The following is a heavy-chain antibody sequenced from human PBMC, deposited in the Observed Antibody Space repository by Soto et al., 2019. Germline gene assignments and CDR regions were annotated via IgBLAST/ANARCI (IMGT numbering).Heavy chain of an antibody. CDR1: GFTFSSYG. V-gene: IGHV3-30*18. Sequence: GGSLRLSCAASGFTFSSYGMHWVRQAPGKGLEWVAVISYDGSNKYYADSVKGRFTISRDNSKNTLYLQMNSLRAEDTAVYYCAKDHGGGDFWSGYFTYYYYYYMDVWGKGTTVTVSS. CDR3: AKDHGGGDFWSGYFTYYYYYYMDV. D-gene: IGHD3-3*01. CDR2: ISYDGSNK. J-gene: IGHJ6*03.